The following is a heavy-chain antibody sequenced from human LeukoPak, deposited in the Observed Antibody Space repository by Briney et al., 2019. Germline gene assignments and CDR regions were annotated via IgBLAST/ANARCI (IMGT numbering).Heavy chain of an antibody. D-gene: IGHD6-6*01. CDR1: AFTFSSFA. V-gene: IGHV3-23*01. CDR3: AKGGRGQYNGIDV. J-gene: IGHJ6*02. CDR2: ISGGGDRT. Sequence: GGSLRLSCAASAFTFSSFAMTWVRQAPGKGLEWVSAISGGGDRTYYADSVKGRFTISRDNSKNTLYLQMNSLRGEDTAVYFCAKGGRGQYNGIDVWGQGTTVSVSS.